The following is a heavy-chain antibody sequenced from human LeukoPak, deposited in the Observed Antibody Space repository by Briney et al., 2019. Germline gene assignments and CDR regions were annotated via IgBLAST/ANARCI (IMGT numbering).Heavy chain of an antibody. CDR2: IKQDGSEK. CDR1: GITFSSFW. V-gene: IGHV3-7*01. Sequence: PGGSLRLSCAVSGITFSSFWMSWVRQAPGKGLEWVANIKQDGSEKYYVDSVKGRFTISRDNAKNSVYLQMNSLRAEDTAVYYCARDPVRGEDWGQGTLVTVSS. CDR3: ARDPVRGED. D-gene: IGHD3-10*01. J-gene: IGHJ4*02.